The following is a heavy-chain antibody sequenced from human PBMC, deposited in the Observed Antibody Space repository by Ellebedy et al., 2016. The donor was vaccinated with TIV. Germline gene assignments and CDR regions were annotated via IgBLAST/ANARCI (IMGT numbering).Heavy chain of an antibody. CDR2: ISYDGSNK. V-gene: IGHV3-30*18. Sequence: GESLKISXAASGFTFSSYGMHWVRQAPGKGLEWVAVISYDGSNKYYADSVKGRFTISRDNSKNTLYLQMNSLRAEDTAVYDCAKVYDFWSGPNADYWGQGTLVTVSS. CDR1: GFTFSSYG. J-gene: IGHJ4*02. CDR3: AKVYDFWSGPNADY. D-gene: IGHD3-3*01.